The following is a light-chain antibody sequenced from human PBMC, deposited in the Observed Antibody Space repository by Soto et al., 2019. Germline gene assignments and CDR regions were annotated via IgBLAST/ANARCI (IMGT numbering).Light chain of an antibody. CDR3: QQFGSSPPKYT. CDR2: ATS. CDR1: QSVATNY. V-gene: IGKV3-20*01. J-gene: IGKJ2*01. Sequence: EIVLTQSPGTLSLSPGERATLSCRASQSVATNYLAWYQQKPGQAPRLLIYATSSRATGIPDRFSGSGFATDFTLTLSRLEPEDFAVYYCQQFGSSPPKYTFGQGTKLEIK.